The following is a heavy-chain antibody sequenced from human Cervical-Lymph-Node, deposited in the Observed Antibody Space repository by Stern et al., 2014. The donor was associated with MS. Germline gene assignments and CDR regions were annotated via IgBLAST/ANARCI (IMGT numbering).Heavy chain of an antibody. CDR3: ARSPHTGSGWLYYFDY. CDR1: GGSISTYR. V-gene: IGHV4-59*01. D-gene: IGHD6-19*01. Sequence: MQLVESGPRLVKPSETLSLTCSVSGGSISTYRWNWIRQSPGKGLEWIGYSYYDGSTNYNFSLKSRVIISVDRSGNQYSLKLSSVTAADTAVYYCARSPHTGSGWLYYFDYWGQGALVTVSS. CDR2: SYYDGST. J-gene: IGHJ4*02.